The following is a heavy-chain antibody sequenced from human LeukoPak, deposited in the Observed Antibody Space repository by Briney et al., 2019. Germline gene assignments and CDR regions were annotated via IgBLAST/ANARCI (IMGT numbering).Heavy chain of an antibody. D-gene: IGHD3-22*01. Sequence: GESLKISCKGSGYTFASYWIGWVRQMPGKGLEWMGIIYPGDSDTRYSPSFQGQVTISADKSISTAYLQWSSLKASDTAMYYCARHSLYDSSGSSFDYWGQGTLVTVSS. CDR3: ARHSLYDSSGSSFDY. CDR1: GYTFASYW. CDR2: IYPGDSDT. J-gene: IGHJ4*02. V-gene: IGHV5-51*01.